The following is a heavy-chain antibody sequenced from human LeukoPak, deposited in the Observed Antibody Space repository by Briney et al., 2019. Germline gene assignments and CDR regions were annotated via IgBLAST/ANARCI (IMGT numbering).Heavy chain of an antibody. CDR3: ATSPYSYGYYYFDY. CDR1: GYTFTSYD. Sequence: ASEKVSCKASGYTFTSYDINWVRQATGQGLEWMGWMNPNSGNTGYAQKFQGRVTMTRNTSISTAYMELSSLRSEDTAVYYCATSPYSYGYYYFDYWGQGTLVTVSS. J-gene: IGHJ4*02. D-gene: IGHD5-18*01. CDR2: MNPNSGNT. V-gene: IGHV1-8*01.